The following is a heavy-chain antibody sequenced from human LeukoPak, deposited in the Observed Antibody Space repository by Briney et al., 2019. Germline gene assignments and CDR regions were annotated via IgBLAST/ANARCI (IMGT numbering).Heavy chain of an antibody. CDR3: ASVLDRRWELLNDY. CDR2: IIPILGIA. V-gene: IGHV1-69*04. D-gene: IGHD1-26*01. J-gene: IGHJ4*02. CDR1: VGTFSSYA. Sequence: ASVKVSCKASVGTFSSYAISWVRQAPGQGLEWMGRIIPILGIANYAQKFQGRVTITADKSTSTAYMELSSLRSEDTAVYYCASVLDRRWELLNDYWGQGTLVTVSS.